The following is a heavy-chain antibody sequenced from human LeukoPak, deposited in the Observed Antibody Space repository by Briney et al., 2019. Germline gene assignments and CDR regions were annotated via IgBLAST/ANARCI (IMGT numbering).Heavy chain of an antibody. CDR3: ARAYYDFWSGSDY. CDR1: GFTFSDYG. J-gene: IGHJ4*02. CDR2: VDAGGHNI. D-gene: IGHD3-3*01. V-gene: IGHV3-23*01. Sequence: GGSLRLSCTVSGFTFSDYGMSWVRQAPGKGLEWVSGVDAGGHNIYYAESLKGRFTVSRDNSKSTLYLQMNSLRAEDTAVYYCARAYYDFWSGSDYWGQGTLVTVSS.